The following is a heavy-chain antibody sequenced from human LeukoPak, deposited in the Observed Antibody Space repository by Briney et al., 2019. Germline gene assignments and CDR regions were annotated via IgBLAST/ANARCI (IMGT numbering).Heavy chain of an antibody. CDR1: GFTVSINY. D-gene: IGHD6-13*01. CDR2: IYSGGST. V-gene: IGHV3-66*02. J-gene: IGHJ4*02. CDR3: ARDFGEAAAGYY. Sequence: GGSLRLSCAASGFTVSINYMSWVREAPGKGLEWVSVIYSGGSTYYADSVKGRFTISRDNSKNTLYLQMNSRRAEDTAVYYCARDFGEAAAGYYWGQGTLATVSS.